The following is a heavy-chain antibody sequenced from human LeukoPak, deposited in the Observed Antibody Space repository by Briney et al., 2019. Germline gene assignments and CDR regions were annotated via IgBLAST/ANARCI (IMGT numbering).Heavy chain of an antibody. V-gene: IGHV3-73*01. CDR3: TRSILLRSGAHENWFDP. CDR2: IRSRSNTYAT. J-gene: IGHJ5*02. Sequence: GGSLRLSCAASGFTFSGSDIHWVRQASGKGLEWVARIRSRSNTYATIYAASVKGRFTISRDDSKKTAYLQMNSLRIEDTAVYYCTRSILLRSGAHENWFDPWGQGTLVTVSS. D-gene: IGHD2-21*01. CDR1: GFTFSGSD.